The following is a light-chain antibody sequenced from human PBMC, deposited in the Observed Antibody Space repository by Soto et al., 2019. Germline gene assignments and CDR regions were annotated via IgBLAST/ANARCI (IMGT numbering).Light chain of an antibody. CDR2: GAS. V-gene: IGKV3-15*01. Sequence: EIVMTQSPATLSVSPGERATVSCRASQSVSSNLAWYQQKPGQAPRLLIYGASTRATGIAARFSGSGSGTEFTLTIGSLQSEDFAVYYCQQYNNWSRTFGQGTKLEIK. J-gene: IGKJ2*01. CDR1: QSVSSN. CDR3: QQYNNWSRT.